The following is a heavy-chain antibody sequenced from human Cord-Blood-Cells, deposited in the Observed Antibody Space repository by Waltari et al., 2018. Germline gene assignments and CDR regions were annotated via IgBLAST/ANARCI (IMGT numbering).Heavy chain of an antibody. CDR3: ARVKRPSIAAALDY. V-gene: IGHV3-30*04. D-gene: IGHD6-13*01. CDR2: ISYDGSNK. CDR1: GFTFSSYA. Sequence: QVQLVESGGGVVQPGRSLRLSCAASGFTFSSYAMHWVRQAPGKGLEGVAVISYDGSNKYYADSLKGRFTISRDNSKNTLYLQMNSRRAEDTAVDYCARVKRPSIAAALDYWGQGTLVTVSS. J-gene: IGHJ4*02.